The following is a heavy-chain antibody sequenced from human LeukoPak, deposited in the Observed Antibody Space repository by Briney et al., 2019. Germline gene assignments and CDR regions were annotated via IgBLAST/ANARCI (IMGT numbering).Heavy chain of an antibody. D-gene: IGHD1-26*01. V-gene: IGHV1-18*01. CDR2: ISAYNGNT. CDR3: ARDLLSGSYYGGTDY. CDR1: GYTFTSYG. Sequence: ASVKVSCKASGYTFTSYGISWVRQAPGQGLEWMGWISAYNGNTNYAQKLQGRVTMTTDTSTSTAYMELRSPRSDDTAVYYCARDLLSGSYYGGTDYWGQGTLVTVSS. J-gene: IGHJ4*02.